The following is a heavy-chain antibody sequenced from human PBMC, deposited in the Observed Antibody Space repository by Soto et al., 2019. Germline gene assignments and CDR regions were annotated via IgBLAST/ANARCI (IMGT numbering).Heavy chain of an antibody. CDR2: ISHDGNTV. D-gene: IGHD2-2*01. J-gene: IGHJ4*02. V-gene: IGHV3-30*18. CDR3: AKEGKIVGEPGFLSFDY. CDR1: GITFSSYG. Sequence: QVQLVESGGGVVQPGRSLRLSCAASGITFSSYGMHWVRQAPGKGLEWVAVISHDGNTVYYADSVKGRFTISRDNSKNTLYLQMNSLRAEDTAVYYCAKEGKIVGEPGFLSFDYWGQGTLVTVSS.